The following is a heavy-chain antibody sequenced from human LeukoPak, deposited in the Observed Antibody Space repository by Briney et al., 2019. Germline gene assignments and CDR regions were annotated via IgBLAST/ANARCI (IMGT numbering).Heavy chain of an antibody. D-gene: IGHD3-22*01. J-gene: IGHJ3*02. CDR1: GGSISSYY. V-gene: IGHV4-59*08. CDR3: ASAPDYYDSSGYYLDAFDI. Sequence: SETLSLTCTVSGGSISSYYWSWIRQPPGKGLEWIGYIYYSGSTNYNPSLKSRVTISVDTSKNQFSLKLSSVTAADTAVYYCASAPDYYDSSGYYLDAFDIWGQGTMVTVSS. CDR2: IYYSGST.